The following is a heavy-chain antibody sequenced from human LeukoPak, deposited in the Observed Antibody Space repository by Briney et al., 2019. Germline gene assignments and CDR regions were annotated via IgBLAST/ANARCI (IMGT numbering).Heavy chain of an antibody. CDR2: IYTSGST. Sequence: PSETLSLTCTVSGGSISSHYWSWIRQPAGKGLEWIGRIYTSGSTNYNPSLKSRVTMSVDTSKNQFSLKLSSVTAADTAVYYCAGQILEWTLSGPKRWFDPWGQGTLVTVSS. CDR3: AGQILEWTLSGPKRWFDP. CDR1: GGSISSHY. J-gene: IGHJ5*02. V-gene: IGHV4-4*07. D-gene: IGHD3-3*01.